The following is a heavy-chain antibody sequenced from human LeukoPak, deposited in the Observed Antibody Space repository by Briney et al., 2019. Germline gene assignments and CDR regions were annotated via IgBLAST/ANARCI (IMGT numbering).Heavy chain of an antibody. CDR2: IFYTGST. Sequence: SETLSLTCTVSGDSISSRNYYWGWIRQPPGKGLEWIGSIFYTGSTYYNPSLKTRVTISVDTSKNRFSLQLSSVTAADTSLYYCARHVLAAPASPFGYWGQGTLVTVSS. CDR1: GDSISSRNYY. J-gene: IGHJ4*02. V-gene: IGHV4-39*01. CDR3: ARHVLAAPASPFGY. D-gene: IGHD6-13*01.